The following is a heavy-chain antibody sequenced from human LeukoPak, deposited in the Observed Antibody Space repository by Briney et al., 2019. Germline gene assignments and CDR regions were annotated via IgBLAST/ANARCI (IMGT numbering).Heavy chain of an antibody. V-gene: IGHV3-23*01. Sequence: GGSLRLSCAASGFTFSSNAMSWVRQAPGKGLEWVSAISGGGGSTYYADSVKGRFTISRDNSRNTLYLQMNSLRAEDTDVYYCAKERLDYYDSSGERYFQHWGQGTLVTVSS. CDR2: ISGGGGST. D-gene: IGHD3-22*01. CDR3: AKERLDYYDSSGERYFQH. J-gene: IGHJ1*01. CDR1: GFTFSSNA.